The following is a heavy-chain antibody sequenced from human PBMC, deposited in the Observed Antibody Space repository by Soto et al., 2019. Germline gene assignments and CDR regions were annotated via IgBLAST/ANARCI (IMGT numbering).Heavy chain of an antibody. CDR3: ARAGIAAAGTSGYFDY. CDR2: IIPILGIA. CDR1: GGTFSSYT. D-gene: IGHD6-13*01. Sequence: QVQLVQSGAEVKKPGSSVKVSCKASGGTFSSYTISWVRQAPGQGLEWMGRIIPILGIANYAQKFQGRVTITADKSTSTAYMGLSSLRSEDTAVYYCARAGIAAAGTSGYFDYWGQGTLVTVSS. J-gene: IGHJ4*02. V-gene: IGHV1-69*02.